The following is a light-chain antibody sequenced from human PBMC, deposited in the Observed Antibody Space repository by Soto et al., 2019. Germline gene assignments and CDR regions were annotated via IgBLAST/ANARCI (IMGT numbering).Light chain of an antibody. CDR2: GAY. CDR1: QRVSSN. Sequence: EIVMTQSPATLSVSPGERATLSCRASQRVSSNLAWYQQKPGQAPRLLIYGAYTRAAGVPARFSGSGSGTEFTLTITSRQSEDIALYYCQQYNSWPPITFGQGTRLEIK. CDR3: QQYNSWPPIT. V-gene: IGKV3-15*01. J-gene: IGKJ5*01.